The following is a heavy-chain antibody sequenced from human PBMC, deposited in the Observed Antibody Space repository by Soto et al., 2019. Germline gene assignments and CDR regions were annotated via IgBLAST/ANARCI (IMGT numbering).Heavy chain of an antibody. V-gene: IGHV4-30-4*01. CDR2: IYYSGST. D-gene: IGHD3-9*01. J-gene: IGHJ5*02. CDR3: ARGLVRYFDSHTPYNWFDP. CDR1: GGSISSGDYY. Sequence: SETLSLTCTVSGGSISSGDYYWSWIRQPPGKGLGWIGYIYYSGSTYYNPSLKSRVTISVDTSKNQFSLKLSSVTAADTAVYYCARGLVRYFDSHTPYNWFDPWGQGTLVTVPQ.